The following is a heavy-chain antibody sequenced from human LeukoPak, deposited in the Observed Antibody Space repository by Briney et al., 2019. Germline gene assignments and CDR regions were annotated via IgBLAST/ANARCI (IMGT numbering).Heavy chain of an antibody. Sequence: GGSLRLSCAASGFPFSSYGMQWVRQAPGKGLEWVARLVYDERIDYANSVKARFSISRDNSKNPLFLDMSDLRVEATAVYYCARDLSAAFDFWGQGVLVTVSS. D-gene: IGHD6-19*01. V-gene: IGHV3-33*01. CDR1: GFPFSSYG. CDR2: LVYDERI. J-gene: IGHJ4*02. CDR3: ARDLSAAFDF.